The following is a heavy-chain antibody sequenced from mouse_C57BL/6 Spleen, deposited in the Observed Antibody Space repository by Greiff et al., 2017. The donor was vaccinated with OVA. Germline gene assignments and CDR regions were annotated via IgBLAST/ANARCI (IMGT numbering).Heavy chain of an antibody. Sequence: EVQGVESGEGLVKPGGSLKLSCAASGFTFSSYAMSWVRQTPEKRLEWVAYISSGGDYIYYADTVKGRFTISRDNARNTLYLQMSSLKSEDTAMYYCTRRSSYDYDRNYAMDYWGQGTSVTVSS. CDR3: TRRSSYDYDRNYAMDY. D-gene: IGHD2-4*01. CDR2: ISSGGDYI. J-gene: IGHJ4*01. CDR1: GFTFSSYA. V-gene: IGHV5S21*01.